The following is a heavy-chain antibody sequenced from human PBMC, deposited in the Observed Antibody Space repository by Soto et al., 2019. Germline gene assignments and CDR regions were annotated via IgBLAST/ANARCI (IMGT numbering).Heavy chain of an antibody. CDR1: GYTFINYY. D-gene: IGHD6-13*01. J-gene: IGHJ4*02. CDR3: AIDLAAGDY. Sequence: QVQLVQSGAEVKKPGASVKLSCKASGYTFINYYIHWVRQAPGQGLEWMGIFNPTSGSTNYAQKCQGRVTLTMYTSTMTVYMELSSLRFDDTAVYYCAIDLAAGDYWGQGTLVTVSS. V-gene: IGHV1-46*01. CDR2: FNPTSGST.